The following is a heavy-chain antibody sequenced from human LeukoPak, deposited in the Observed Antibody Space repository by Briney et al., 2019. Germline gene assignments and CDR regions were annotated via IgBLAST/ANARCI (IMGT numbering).Heavy chain of an antibody. Sequence: SETLSLTCAVYGGSFSGYYWSWIRQPPGKGLEWIGEINHSGSTNYNPSLKSRVTISVDTSKNQFSLKLSSVTAADTAVYYCARWAGATSRYFNYWGQGTLVTVSS. V-gene: IGHV4-34*01. CDR3: ARWAGATSRYFNY. D-gene: IGHD1-26*01. J-gene: IGHJ4*02. CDR1: GGSFSGYY. CDR2: INHSGST.